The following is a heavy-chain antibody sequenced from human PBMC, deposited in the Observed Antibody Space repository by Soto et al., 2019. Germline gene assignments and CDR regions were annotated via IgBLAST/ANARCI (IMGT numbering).Heavy chain of an antibody. CDR2: IIPIFGTA. CDR3: ARDLEVGDDGYFDY. D-gene: IGHD1-26*01. V-gene: IGHV1-69*01. CDR1: GGTFSSYA. Sequence: QVQLVQSGAEVKKPGSSVKVSCKASGGTFSSYAISWVRQAPGQGLEWMGGIIPIFGTANYAQKFQVRVTITADESTSTAYMELSSLRSEDTAVYYCARDLEVGDDGYFDYWGQGTLVTVSS. J-gene: IGHJ4*02.